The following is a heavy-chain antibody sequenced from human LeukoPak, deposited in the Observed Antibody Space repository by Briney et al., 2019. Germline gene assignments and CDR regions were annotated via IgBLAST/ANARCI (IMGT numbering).Heavy chain of an antibody. CDR3: ARGYDMVRGVIITSAFDI. CDR1: GGTFSSYA. Sequence: ASVKVSCKASGGTFSSYAISWVRQAPGQGLEWMGGIIPIFGTANYAQKFQGRVTITADESTSTAYMELSSLRSEDTAVYYCARGYDMVRGVIITSAFDIWGQGTMVTVSS. J-gene: IGHJ3*02. CDR2: IIPIFGTA. D-gene: IGHD3-10*01. V-gene: IGHV1-69*13.